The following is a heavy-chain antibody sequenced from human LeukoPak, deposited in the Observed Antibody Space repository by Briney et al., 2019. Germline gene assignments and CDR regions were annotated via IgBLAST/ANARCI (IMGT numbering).Heavy chain of an antibody. CDR3: TRVGYIDEGIDY. J-gene: IGHJ4*02. D-gene: IGHD5-24*01. CDR2: ISSSRSTI. CDR1: GFAFSTYS. V-gene: IGHV3-48*01. Sequence: GGSLRLSCAASGFAFSTYSMHWVRQAPGKGLEWVSYISSSRSTIYYADSVKGRFTISRDDAKSALYLQMNSLRAEDTAIYYCTRVGYIDEGIDYWGQGTLVTVSS.